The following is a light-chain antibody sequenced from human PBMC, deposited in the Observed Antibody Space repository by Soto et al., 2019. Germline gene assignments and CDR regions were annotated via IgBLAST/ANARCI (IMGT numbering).Light chain of an antibody. J-gene: IGKJ2*01. Sequence: EIVLTQSPATLSLSPGERATLSCGASQSVSNSYLAWYQQKPVLAPRLLIYDAYSRATGIPDRFSGSESGTDFTLTISRLEPEDFAVYYCQQYGSSPPYTFGQGTKLEIK. V-gene: IGKV3D-20*01. CDR3: QQYGSSPPYT. CDR1: QSVSNSY. CDR2: DAY.